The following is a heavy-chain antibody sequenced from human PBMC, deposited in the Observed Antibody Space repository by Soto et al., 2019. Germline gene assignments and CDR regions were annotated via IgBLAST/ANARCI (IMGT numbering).Heavy chain of an antibody. CDR3: AKGVPGIAVAGTGYFQH. V-gene: IGHV3-23*01. CDR2: IGGSGGST. CDR1: GFTFSTYA. Sequence: GGSLRLSCAASGFTFSTYAMSWVRQAPGKGLEWVSTIGGSGGSTYYADSVKGRFTISRDNSKNTLYLQMNSLRAEDTAVYYCAKGVPGIAVAGTGYFQHWGQGTLVTVSS. J-gene: IGHJ1*01. D-gene: IGHD6-19*01.